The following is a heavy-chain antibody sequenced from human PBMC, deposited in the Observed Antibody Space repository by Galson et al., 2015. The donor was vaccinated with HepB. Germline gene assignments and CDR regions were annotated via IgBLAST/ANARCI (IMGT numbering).Heavy chain of an antibody. CDR1: GYTFTSYA. Sequence: SVKVSCKASGYTFTSYAMNWVRQAPGQGLEWMGWINTSTGNPTYAQGFTGRFVFSLDTSVSTAYLQISSLKAEDTAVYYCARDDYDILTGYYQSQGGYWGQGTLVTVSP. J-gene: IGHJ4*02. CDR2: INTSTGNP. CDR3: ARDDYDILTGYYQSQGGY. D-gene: IGHD3-9*01. V-gene: IGHV7-4-1*02.